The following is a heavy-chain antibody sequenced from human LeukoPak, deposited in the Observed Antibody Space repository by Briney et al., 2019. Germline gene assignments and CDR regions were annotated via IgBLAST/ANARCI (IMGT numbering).Heavy chain of an antibody. CDR3: ARDREDTYLDV. D-gene: IGHD2-15*01. Sequence: RGSLRLSCAASGLTFDDYGMSWVRQAAGKGLEWDSGINWNAGSTGYADSVKARFTISRDNAKNSLYLQMNSLRAEDTALYYCARDREDTYLDVWGKGTTVTVSS. CDR1: GLTFDDYG. J-gene: IGHJ6*03. CDR2: INWNAGST. V-gene: IGHV3-20*04.